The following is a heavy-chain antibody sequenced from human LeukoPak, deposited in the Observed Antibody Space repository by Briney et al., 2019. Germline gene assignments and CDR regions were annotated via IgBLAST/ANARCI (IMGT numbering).Heavy chain of an antibody. CDR2: ISGSGGST. CDR1: GFTFSSYA. Sequence: PGGSLRLSCAAPGFTFSSYAMSWVRQAPGKGLEWVSAISGSGGSTYYADSVKGRFTISRDNSKNTLYLQMNSLRAEDTAVYYCAKFDCSSTSCYPGDYWGQGTLVTVSS. CDR3: AKFDCSSTSCYPGDY. D-gene: IGHD2-2*01. J-gene: IGHJ4*02. V-gene: IGHV3-23*01.